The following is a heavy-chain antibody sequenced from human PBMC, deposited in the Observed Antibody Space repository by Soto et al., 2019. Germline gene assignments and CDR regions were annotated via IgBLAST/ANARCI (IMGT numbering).Heavy chain of an antibody. J-gene: IGHJ3*02. CDR3: ARVGYSSSWSNDAFEI. D-gene: IGHD6-13*01. CDR2: TYYRSKWYN. CDR1: GDSVSSNSAA. Sequence: QTLSLTCAISGDSVSSNSAAWNWIRQSPSRGLEWLGRTYYRSKWYNDYAVSVKSRITINPDTSKNQFSLQLNSVTPEDTAAYYCARVGYSSSWSNDAFEIWGQGKMVTVSS. V-gene: IGHV6-1*01.